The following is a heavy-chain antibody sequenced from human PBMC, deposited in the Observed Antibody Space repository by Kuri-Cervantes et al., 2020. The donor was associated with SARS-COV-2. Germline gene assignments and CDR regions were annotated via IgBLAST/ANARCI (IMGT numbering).Heavy chain of an antibody. CDR3: ARGQQLVLLDY. CDR2: INDSGAT. V-gene: IGHV4-34*01. Sequence: SETLSLTCAVYGGSFSGYQWSWIRQTPGMGLEWIGQINDSGATKYNPSLKSRVTISVDTSKNQFSLKLSSVTAADTAVYYCARGQQLVLLDYWGQGTLVTVSS. D-gene: IGHD6-13*01. J-gene: IGHJ4*02. CDR1: GGSFSGYQ.